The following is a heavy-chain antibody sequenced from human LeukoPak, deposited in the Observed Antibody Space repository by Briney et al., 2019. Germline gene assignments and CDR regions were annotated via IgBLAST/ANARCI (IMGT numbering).Heavy chain of an antibody. Sequence: GASLRLSCAASGFTFSNYAMSWARQAPGRGLEWVSAILGSGDSTYYADSVKGRFTVSRDNSKSTLYLQMNSLRAEDTALYYCAKWGDYDVLTGYYVPDYWGQGTLVTVSS. CDR1: GFTFSNYA. D-gene: IGHD3-9*01. J-gene: IGHJ4*02. V-gene: IGHV3-23*01. CDR3: AKWGDYDVLTGYYVPDY. CDR2: ILGSGDST.